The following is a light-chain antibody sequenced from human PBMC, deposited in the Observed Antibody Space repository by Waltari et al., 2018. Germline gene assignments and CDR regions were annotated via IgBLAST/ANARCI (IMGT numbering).Light chain of an antibody. CDR3: GTWDTSLSPGVV. V-gene: IGLV1-51*01. J-gene: IGLJ2*01. Sequence: QSVLTQPPSVSAAPGQTVTISCSGSSSNIGNNFVSWYQQFPGTAPRLLIFDNTRRPAGIPDRSPGSKSGTAATLAITGLQTGDEAVYYCGTWDTSLSPGVVCGGGTKLTVL. CDR2: DNT. CDR1: SSNIGNNF.